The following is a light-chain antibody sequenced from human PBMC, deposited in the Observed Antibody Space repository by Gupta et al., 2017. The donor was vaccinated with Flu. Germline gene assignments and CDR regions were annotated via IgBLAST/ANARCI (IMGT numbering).Light chain of an antibody. CDR1: SSNIGSNY. V-gene: IGLV1-47*01. Sequence: QSVLTQPPSASGTPGQRVTISCSGSSSNIGSNYVYWYQQLPGTAPKLLIYRNNQRPSGVPDRFSGSKSRTSASLAVSGLRSEDEADYYCAAWDDSLSGHWVFGGGTKLTVL. CDR3: AAWDDSLSGHWV. J-gene: IGLJ3*02. CDR2: RNN.